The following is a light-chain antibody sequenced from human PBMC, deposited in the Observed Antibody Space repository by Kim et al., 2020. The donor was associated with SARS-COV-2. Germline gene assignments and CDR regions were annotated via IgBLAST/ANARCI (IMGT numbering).Light chain of an antibody. CDR2: DAA. V-gene: IGKV1-17*01. CDR3: LQYNDYPWT. CDR1: QGIRND. Sequence: SASVGDRVTITCRASQGIRNDLDWYQQKPGKAPKRLIYDAASLQRGVPSRFSGSGSVTEFTLTISSLQPEDFATYYCLQYNDYPWTFGQGTKLEI. J-gene: IGKJ2*01.